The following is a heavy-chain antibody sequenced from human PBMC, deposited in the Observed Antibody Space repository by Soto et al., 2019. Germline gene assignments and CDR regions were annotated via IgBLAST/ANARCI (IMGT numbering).Heavy chain of an antibody. CDR2: ISGSGGTT. Sequence: EVQLLESGGGLVQPGGSLRLSCAASGFTFSDYAMTWGRQAPGKGLEWVSGISGSGGTTYYADSVKGRFTISRDNSRNTLYLQMNSLRAEETAIYYCAIRPRCSSTNCYEPESDYWGQGTLVTGSS. V-gene: IGHV3-23*01. D-gene: IGHD2-2*01. J-gene: IGHJ4*02. CDR1: GFTFSDYA. CDR3: AIRPRCSSTNCYEPESDY.